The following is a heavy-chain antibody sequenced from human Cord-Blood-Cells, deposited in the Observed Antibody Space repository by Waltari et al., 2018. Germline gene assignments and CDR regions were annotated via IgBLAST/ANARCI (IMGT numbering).Heavy chain of an antibody. CDR1: GGSISRYY. CDR2: IYYSGST. V-gene: IGHV4-59*01. CDR3: ASGSYCSSTSCYYYYYYYMDV. Sequence: QVQLQESGPGLVKPSETLSLTCTVPGGSISRYYWSWIRQPPGKGPEWIGYIYYSGSTNYNPSLKSRVTISVDTSKNQFSLKLSSVTAADTAVYYCASGSYCSSTSCYYYYYYYMDVWGKGTTVTVSS. J-gene: IGHJ6*03. D-gene: IGHD2-2*01.